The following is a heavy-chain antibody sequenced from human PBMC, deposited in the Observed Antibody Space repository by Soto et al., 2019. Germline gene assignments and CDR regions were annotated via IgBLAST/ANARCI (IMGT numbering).Heavy chain of an antibody. Sequence: VASVKVSCKASGYTFTGYYMHWVRQAPGQGLEWMGWINPNSGGTNYAQKFQGRVTMTRDTSISTAYMELSRLRSDDTAVYYCAREKYYDSSGYYHYFDYWGQGTLVTVSS. V-gene: IGHV1-2*02. CDR1: GYTFTGYY. CDR3: AREKYYDSSGYYHYFDY. D-gene: IGHD3-22*01. CDR2: INPNSGGT. J-gene: IGHJ4*02.